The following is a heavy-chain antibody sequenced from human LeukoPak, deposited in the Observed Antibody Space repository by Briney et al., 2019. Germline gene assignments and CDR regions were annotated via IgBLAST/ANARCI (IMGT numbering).Heavy chain of an antibody. CDR2: IKSKTDGGTT. D-gene: IGHD6-13*01. CDR3: TTTSAAASYYYYYYMDV. V-gene: IGHV3-15*01. CDR1: GFTVSSNY. J-gene: IGHJ6*03. Sequence: GGSLRLSCAASGFTVSSNYMSWVRQAPGKGLEWVGRIKSKTDGGTTDYAAPMKGRFTISRDDSKNTLYLQMNSLKTEDTAVYYCTTTSAAASYYYYYYMDVWGKGTTVTVSS.